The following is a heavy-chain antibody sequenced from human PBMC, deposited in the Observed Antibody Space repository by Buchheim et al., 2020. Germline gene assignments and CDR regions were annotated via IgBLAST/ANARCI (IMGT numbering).Heavy chain of an antibody. V-gene: IGHV3-74*01. Sequence: EVQLEESGGGLVQPGGSLRLSCAASGFTLRTYWMHWVRQAPGKGLEWVSRINEDGSFTNYAESVKGRFTISRDNAENTLYLQMTSLRVEDTAMYYCARDLSGSQDYWGQGTL. CDR2: INEDGSFT. CDR3: ARDLSGSQDY. J-gene: IGHJ4*02. D-gene: IGHD1-26*01. CDR1: GFTLRTYW.